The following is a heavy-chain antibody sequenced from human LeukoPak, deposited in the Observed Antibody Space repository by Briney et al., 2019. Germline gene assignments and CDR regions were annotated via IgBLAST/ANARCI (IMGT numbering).Heavy chain of an antibody. D-gene: IGHD3-3*01. CDR2: MNPNSGNT. CDR3: ARGQYYDFWSGYYHY. Sequence: ASVKVSCKASGFTFTSHDYNWVRQATGQGLEWMGWMNPNSGNTGYAQKFQGRVTMTRDTSASTAYMELSSLRSEDTAVYYCARGQYYDFWSGYYHYWGQGTLVTVSS. J-gene: IGHJ4*02. CDR1: GFTFTSHD. V-gene: IGHV1-8*01.